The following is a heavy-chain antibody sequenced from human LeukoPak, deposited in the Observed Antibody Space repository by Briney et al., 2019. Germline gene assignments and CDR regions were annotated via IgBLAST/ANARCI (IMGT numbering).Heavy chain of an antibody. V-gene: IGHV1-69*13. CDR3: ARGGYLLTGYYHFDY. Sequence: ASVKVSCKASGGTFSSYAISWVRQAPGQGLEWMGGIIPIFGTANYAQKFQGRVTITADESTSTAYMELSSLRSEDTAVYYCARGGYLLTGYYHFDYWGQGTLVTVSS. D-gene: IGHD3-9*01. J-gene: IGHJ4*02. CDR2: IIPIFGTA. CDR1: GGTFSSYA.